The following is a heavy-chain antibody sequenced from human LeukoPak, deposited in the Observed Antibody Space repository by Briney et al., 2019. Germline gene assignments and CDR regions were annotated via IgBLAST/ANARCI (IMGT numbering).Heavy chain of an antibody. CDR3: AKHRGVHPPYYMDV. CDR1: GFTFSSYA. Sequence: PGGSLRLSCAASGFTFSSYAMSWVRQGPRQGLQWVSLLHNDGVTTYYADSVRGRFTISRDNSNNTLYLKMNILRAEDTAIYYCAKHRGVHPPYYMDVWGKGTTVTVSS. V-gene: IGHV3-23*01. J-gene: IGHJ6*03. CDR2: LHNDGVTT. D-gene: IGHD3-10*01.